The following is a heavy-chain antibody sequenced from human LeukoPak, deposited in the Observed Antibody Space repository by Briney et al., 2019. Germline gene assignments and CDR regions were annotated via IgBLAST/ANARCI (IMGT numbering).Heavy chain of an antibody. CDR3: ARGGVYWSTSCLGNGGSCYTIDY. CDR2: ISSSSSYI. Sequence: PGGSLRLSCAASGFTFSSYSMNWVRQAPGKGLEWVSSISSSSSYIYYADSVKGRFTISRDNAKNSLYQQMNSLRAEDTAVYYCARGGVYWSTSCLGNGGSCYTIDYWGQGTLVTVSS. J-gene: IGHJ4*02. D-gene: IGHD2-15*01. V-gene: IGHV3-21*01. CDR1: GFTFSSYS.